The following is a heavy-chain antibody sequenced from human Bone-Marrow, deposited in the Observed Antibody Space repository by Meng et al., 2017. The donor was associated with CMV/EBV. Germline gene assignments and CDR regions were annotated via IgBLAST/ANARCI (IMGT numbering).Heavy chain of an antibody. D-gene: IGHD1-26*01. CDR2: ISGSGNSR. J-gene: IGHJ4*02. CDR1: GFTFSSYG. V-gene: IGHV3-23*01. Sequence: GESLKISCAASGFTFSSYGINWVRQSPGKGLEWVSAISGSGNSRYYADSVKGRFTISRDNSKNTLYLQMNSLRAEDTAVYYCATFSGSYYRWGQGTLVTVSS. CDR3: ATFSGSYYR.